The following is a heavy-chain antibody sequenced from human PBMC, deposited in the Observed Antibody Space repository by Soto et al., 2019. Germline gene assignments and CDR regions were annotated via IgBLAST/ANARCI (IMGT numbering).Heavy chain of an antibody. J-gene: IGHJ5*02. CDR1: GGTFSSYA. CDR3: ARAHAVDGTRADWFDP. D-gene: IGHD6-19*01. Sequence: QVQLVQSGAEVKKPGSSVKVSCKASGGTFSSYAISWVRQAPGQGLEWMGGIIPIFGTANYAQKFQGRVTITADESTSTADMELSSLRSEDTAVYYCARAHAVDGTRADWFDPWGQGTLVTVSS. CDR2: IIPIFGTA. V-gene: IGHV1-69*12.